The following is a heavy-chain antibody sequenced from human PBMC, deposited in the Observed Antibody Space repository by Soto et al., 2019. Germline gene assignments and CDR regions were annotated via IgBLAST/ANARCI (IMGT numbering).Heavy chain of an antibody. Sequence: QVQLVESGGGLVKPGGSLRLSCAASGFTFSDYYMSWIRQAPGKGLEWVSYISSSGSTIYYADSVKGRFTNSRDNAKKALCLEMNSLTAEGTDVYYCARENGSGGYWIRYFYLWGRGTLVPVSS. CDR3: ARENGSGGYWIRYFYL. CDR2: ISSSGSTI. V-gene: IGHV3-11*01. D-gene: IGHD6-19*01. J-gene: IGHJ2*01. CDR1: GFTFSDYY.